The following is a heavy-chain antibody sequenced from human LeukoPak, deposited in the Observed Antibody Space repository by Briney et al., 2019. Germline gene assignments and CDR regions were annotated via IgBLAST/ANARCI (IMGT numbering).Heavy chain of an antibody. CDR3: ATSPSIPAAPNDC. D-gene: IGHD2-2*01. J-gene: IGHJ4*02. CDR2: VDPEEGET. Sequence: GASVKVSCKASGSTVTDYYIHWVQQAPGKGLEWMGRVDPEEGETIYADRFQGRLIITADTFTDTAYMELSSLRSEDTAVYFCATSPSIPAAPNDCWGQGTLVTVSS. CDR1: GSTVTDYY. V-gene: IGHV1-69-2*01.